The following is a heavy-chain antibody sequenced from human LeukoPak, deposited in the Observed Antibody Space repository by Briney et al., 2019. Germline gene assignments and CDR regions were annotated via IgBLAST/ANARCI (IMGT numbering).Heavy chain of an antibody. J-gene: IGHJ1*01. CDR2: IYYSGST. D-gene: IGHD6-13*01. CDR3: ARSEGSSWFGAEYFQH. Sequence: SETLSLTCTVSGGSISSYYWSWIRLPPGKGLECIGYIYYSGSTNYNPSLKSRVTISVDTSKNQFSLKLSSVTAADTAVYYCARSEGSSWFGAEYFQHWGQGTLVTVSS. CDR1: GGSISSYY. V-gene: IGHV4-59*08.